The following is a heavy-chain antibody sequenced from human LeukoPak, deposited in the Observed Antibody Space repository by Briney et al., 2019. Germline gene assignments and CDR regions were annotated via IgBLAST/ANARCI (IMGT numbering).Heavy chain of an antibody. Sequence: ASVKVSCKASGYTFTGYYMHWVRQAPGQGLEWMGWINPNSGGTNYAQTFQGRVAMTRDTSISTAYMELSRLRSDDTAVYYCARDVGATSDWFDPWGQGTLVTVSS. CDR2: INPNSGGT. J-gene: IGHJ5*02. V-gene: IGHV1-2*02. CDR3: ARDVGATSDWFDP. CDR1: GYTFTGYY. D-gene: IGHD1-26*01.